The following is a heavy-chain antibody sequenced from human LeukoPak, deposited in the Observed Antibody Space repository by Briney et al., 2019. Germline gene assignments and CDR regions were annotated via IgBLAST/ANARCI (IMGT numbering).Heavy chain of an antibody. D-gene: IGHD3-3*01. CDR2: IIPIFGTA. CDR3: ARTERFNDFGKRDFDY. V-gene: IGHV1-69*13. Sequence: TVKVSCKASGGTFSSYAISWVRQAPGQGLEWMGGIIPIFGTANYAQKFQGRVTITADESTSTAYMELSSLRSEHTAVYYCARTERFNDFGKRDFDYWGQGTLVTVSS. CDR1: GGTFSSYA. J-gene: IGHJ4*02.